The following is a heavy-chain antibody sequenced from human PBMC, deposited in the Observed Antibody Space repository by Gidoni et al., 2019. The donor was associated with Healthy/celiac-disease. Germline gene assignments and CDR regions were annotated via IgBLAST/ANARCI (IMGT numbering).Heavy chain of an antibody. V-gene: IGHV3-53*01. CDR1: GFTVSSNY. J-gene: IGHJ4*02. CDR2: IYSGGST. CDR3: ARGFRETGLVVVAAMDY. Sequence: EVQLVESGGGLIQPGGSLRLSCAASGFTVSSNYMSWVRQAPGKGLEWVSVIYSGGSTYSADSVKGRFTISRDNSKNTLYLQMNSLRAEDTAVYYCARGFRETGLVVVAAMDYWGQGTLVTVSS. D-gene: IGHD2-15*01.